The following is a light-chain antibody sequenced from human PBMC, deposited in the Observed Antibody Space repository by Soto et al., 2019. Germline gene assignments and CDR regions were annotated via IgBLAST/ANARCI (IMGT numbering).Light chain of an antibody. J-gene: IGKJ1*01. CDR1: QGISNY. Sequence: DIQMTQSPSSLSASVGDRVTITCRASQGISNYLAWYQQKPGKVPKLLIYAASTLQSGFPSRFSGSASGTDFTLTISRLQPEDVATYYCQKYNSYPRTFGQGTKVEIK. V-gene: IGKV1-27*01. CDR3: QKYNSYPRT. CDR2: AAS.